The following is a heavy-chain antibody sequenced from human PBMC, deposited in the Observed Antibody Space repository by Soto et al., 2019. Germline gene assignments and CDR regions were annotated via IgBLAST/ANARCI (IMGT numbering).Heavy chain of an antibody. CDR1: GGSISSSGYY. D-gene: IGHD6-19*01. CDR3: GPRGAVADPRGY. J-gene: IGHJ4*02. V-gene: IGHV4-39*01. Sequence: PSETLSLTCTVSGGSISSSGYYWGWIRQPPGKGLEWIGTIYYSGSTYYNPSLKSRVTISVDTSKNQFSLKLSSVTAADTAVYYCGPRGAVADPRGYWGQGTLVTVSS. CDR2: IYYSGST.